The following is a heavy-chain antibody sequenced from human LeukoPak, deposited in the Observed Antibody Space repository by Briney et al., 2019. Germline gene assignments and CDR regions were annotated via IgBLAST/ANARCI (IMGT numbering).Heavy chain of an antibody. J-gene: IGHJ4*02. CDR3: AKEITRPNRAVAGLNY. CDR1: GFTFSACG. Sequence: GRSLRLSCAASGFTFSACGMHWVRQAPGKGLEWVAIISYDGTNKYYADSVKGRFTISRDNSKNTLYLQMNSLRAEDTAVYYCAKEITRPNRAVAGLNYWGQGTLVTVSS. CDR2: ISYDGTNK. D-gene: IGHD6-19*01. V-gene: IGHV3-30*18.